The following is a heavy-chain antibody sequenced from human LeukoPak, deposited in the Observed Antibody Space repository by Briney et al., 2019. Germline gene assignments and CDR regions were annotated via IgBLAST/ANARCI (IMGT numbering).Heavy chain of an antibody. J-gene: IGHJ3*01. CDR3: AKDRPNHVIVGVFDV. D-gene: IGHD1-14*01. Sequence: PGGSLRLSYAASGFTFSIYAMSWVRQAPGKGLDWVSAISGSGEKTYYADSVKGQFTISRDNSKNTLYLQMNSLRVDDTAVYYCAKDRPNHVIVGVFDVWGQGTMVTVSS. CDR2: ISGSGEKT. V-gene: IGHV3-23*01. CDR1: GFTFSIYA.